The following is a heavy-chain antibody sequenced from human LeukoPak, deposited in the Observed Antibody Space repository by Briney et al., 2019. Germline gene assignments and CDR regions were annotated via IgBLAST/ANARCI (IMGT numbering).Heavy chain of an antibody. D-gene: IGHD5-24*01. V-gene: IGHV4-59*01. CDR3: AGRLWRRDGYNLSAFDI. CDR2: IYYTGST. J-gene: IGHJ3*02. CDR1: GGSISTYH. Sequence: SETLSLTCTVSGGSISTYHWSWIRQPPGKGMEWIGFIYYTGSTNYNPSLKSRVTISLDTSKNQFSLRLTSVTAADTAVYYCAGRLWRRDGYNLSAFDIWGQGTMVTVSS.